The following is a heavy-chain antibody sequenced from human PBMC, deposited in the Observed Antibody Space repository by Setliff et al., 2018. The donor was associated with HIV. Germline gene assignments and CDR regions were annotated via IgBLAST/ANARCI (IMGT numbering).Heavy chain of an antibody. CDR3: ARDIGKRYYGSGSYPEESDF. D-gene: IGHD3-10*01. J-gene: IGHJ4*02. Sequence: ASVKVSCKASRYTFTSYAIHWVRQAPGQRLEWMGWINAGDGNTKYSEKFQDRVTITSDTSASTVYMELSSLKSEDTAVHYCARDIGKRYYGSGSYPEESDFWGQGTMVTVSS. CDR1: RYTFTSYA. V-gene: IGHV1-3*01. CDR2: INAGDGNT.